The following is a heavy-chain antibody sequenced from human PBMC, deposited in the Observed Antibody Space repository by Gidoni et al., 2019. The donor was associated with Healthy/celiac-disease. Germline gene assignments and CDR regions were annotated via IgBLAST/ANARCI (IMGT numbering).Heavy chain of an antibody. Sequence: TNYNPSLKSRVTISVDTSKNQFSLKLSSVTAADTAVYYCAGGGGYISKFDYWGQGTLVTVSS. V-gene: IGHV4-59*09. D-gene: IGHD5-18*01. CDR3: AGGGGYISKFDY. J-gene: IGHJ4*02. CDR2: T.